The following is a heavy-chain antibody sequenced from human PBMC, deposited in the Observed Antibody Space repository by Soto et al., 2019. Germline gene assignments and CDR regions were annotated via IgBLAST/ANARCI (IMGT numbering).Heavy chain of an antibody. V-gene: IGHV3-23*01. D-gene: IGHD1-7*01. Sequence: GGSLRLSCAASGFTFSSYAMSWVRQAPGKGLEWVSAISGSGGSTYYADSVKGRFTISRDNSKNTLYLQMNSLRAEDTAVYYCAKVDSPTGTTFNWFDPWGQGTLVTVSS. CDR1: GFTFSSYA. CDR2: ISGSGGST. J-gene: IGHJ5*02. CDR3: AKVDSPTGTTFNWFDP.